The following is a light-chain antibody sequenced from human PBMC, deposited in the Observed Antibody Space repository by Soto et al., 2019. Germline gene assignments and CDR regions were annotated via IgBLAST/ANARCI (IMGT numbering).Light chain of an antibody. V-gene: IGKV3-20*01. CDR2: GAS. CDR3: QQYGSSPPRT. CDR1: QSVSSSY. Sequence: EIVLTQSPGTLSLSPGERATLSCRASQSVSSSYLAWYQQKPGQAPRLLIYGASSRATGIPDRFSGSGSGTDFTLTISRLEREDFAVYYCQQYGSSPPRTFGQGTKLEIQ. J-gene: IGKJ2*01.